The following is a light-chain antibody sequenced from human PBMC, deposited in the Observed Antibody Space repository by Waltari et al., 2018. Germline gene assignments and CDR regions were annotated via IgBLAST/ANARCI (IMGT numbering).Light chain of an antibody. Sequence: QSVLTQPPSVSGAPGQTVTIPCIGGRSNIGAGYDVHWYQQLPQTAPKLLIYASTNRPAGISDRFAGSKSGTSASLVITGLQIEDEAVYYCQSYDTRLSASVIFGGGTELTVL. CDR1: RSNIGAGYD. CDR2: AST. J-gene: IGLJ2*01. CDR3: QSYDTRLSASVI. V-gene: IGLV1-40*01.